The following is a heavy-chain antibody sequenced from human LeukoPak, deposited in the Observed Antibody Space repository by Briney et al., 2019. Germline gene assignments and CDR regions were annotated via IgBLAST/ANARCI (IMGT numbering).Heavy chain of an antibody. CDR3: ARAGDDYGDYGWYFDY. V-gene: IGHV3-21*01. CDR2: ISSSSNYI. D-gene: IGHD4-17*01. CDR1: GFTFSSYS. Sequence: GGSLRLSCAASGFTFSSYSMNWVRQAPGKGLEWVSSISSSSNYIYYADSVKGRFTISRDNAKNSLYLQMNSLRAEDTAVYYCARAGDDYGDYGWYFDYWGQGTLVTVSS. J-gene: IGHJ4*02.